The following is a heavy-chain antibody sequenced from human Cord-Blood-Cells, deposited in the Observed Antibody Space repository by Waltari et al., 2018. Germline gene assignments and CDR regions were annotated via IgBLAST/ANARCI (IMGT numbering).Heavy chain of an antibody. CDR2: IYHSGST. CDR3: ASPGGRDYFDY. CDR1: GYSISSGYY. J-gene: IGHJ4*02. V-gene: IGHV4-38-2*01. D-gene: IGHD1-26*01. Sequence: QVQLQESGPGLVKPSETLSLTCAVSGYSISSGYYWGWIRQPPGKGLEWIGSIYHSGSTDANPPLKSRVTISVDTSKNQFSLKLSTGTAADTAVYYCASPGGRDYFDYWGQGTLVTVSS.